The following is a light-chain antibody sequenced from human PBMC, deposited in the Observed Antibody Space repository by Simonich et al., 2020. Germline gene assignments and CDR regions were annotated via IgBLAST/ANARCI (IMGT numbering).Light chain of an antibody. Sequence: DIVMTQSPDSLAVSLGERATINCKSSQSVLYSSNNNNYLAWYQQKPGQPPKLLIYWASTLESGVPDRFSGSGSGTDFTLTISSLQAEDVAVYYCQQYYSTPWTFGQGTKVEIK. CDR2: WAS. V-gene: IGKV4-1*01. CDR1: QSVLYSSNNNNY. CDR3: QQYYSTPWT. J-gene: IGKJ1*01.